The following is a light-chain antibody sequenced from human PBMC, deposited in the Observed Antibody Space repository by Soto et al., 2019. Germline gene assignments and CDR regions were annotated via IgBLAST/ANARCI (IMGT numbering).Light chain of an antibody. CDR1: SGHSSYI. CDR3: ETWDFNTRV. J-gene: IGLJ3*02. V-gene: IGLV4-60*02. Sequence: QSVLTQSSSASASLGSSVKLTCTLSSGHSSYIIAWHQQQPGKAPRYLMKLEGSGSYNKGSGVPDRFSGSSSGADRYLTLSGLQFEDEADYYCETWDFNTRVFGGGTKVTVL. CDR2: LEGSGSY.